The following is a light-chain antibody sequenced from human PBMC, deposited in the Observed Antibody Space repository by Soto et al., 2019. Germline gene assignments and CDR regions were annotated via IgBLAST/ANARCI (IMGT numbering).Light chain of an antibody. CDR2: DAS. J-gene: IGKJ1*01. Sequence: EIVLTQSPATLSLSPGERATLSCRASQSVSSYLAWYQQKPGQAPRLLIYDASNTATGIPARFSGSGSGTDFTPTISSLAPEDFAVYYCQHRRAFGQGTKVEIK. CDR3: QHRRA. V-gene: IGKV3-11*01. CDR1: QSVSSY.